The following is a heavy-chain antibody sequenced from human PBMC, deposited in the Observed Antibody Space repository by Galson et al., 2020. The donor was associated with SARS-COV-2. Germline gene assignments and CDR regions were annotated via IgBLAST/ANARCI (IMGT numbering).Heavy chain of an antibody. Sequence: PGGSLRLSCAASGFTFSSYAMSWVRQAPGKGLEWVSTVGGSGYNTYYADSVKGRFTISRDNSKNTLYLQMNSLRAEDTAVYYCADPAWLPDYWGQGTLVTVSS. CDR3: ADPAWLPDY. J-gene: IGHJ4*02. D-gene: IGHD5-12*01. CDR1: GFTFSSYA. V-gene: IGHV3-23*01. CDR2: VGGSGYNT.